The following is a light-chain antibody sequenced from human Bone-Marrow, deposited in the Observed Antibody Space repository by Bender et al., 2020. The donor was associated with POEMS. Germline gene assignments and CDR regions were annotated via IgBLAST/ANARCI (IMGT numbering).Light chain of an antibody. V-gene: IGLV2-8*01. CDR2: AVT. CDR3: CSYAGRYTWV. CDR1: SSDVGAYNY. Sequence: QSALTQPPSASGSPGQSVTISCTGTSSDVGAYNYVSWYQQYPGKAPKLMIYAVTKRPSGISNRFSGSKSGSTASLTISGLQAEDEADYYCCSYAGRYTWVFGGGTKLTVL. J-gene: IGLJ3*02.